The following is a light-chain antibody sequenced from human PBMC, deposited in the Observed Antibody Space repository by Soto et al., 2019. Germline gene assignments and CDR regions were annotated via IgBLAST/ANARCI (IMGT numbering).Light chain of an antibody. CDR3: QSYDSSLGASV. CDR1: SSNIGAGYD. Sequence: QSALTQPPSVSGAPGQRVTISCTGSSSNIGAGYDVHWYQQLPGTAPKLLIYANNNRPSGVPDRFSASRSGTSASLAITGLQAEDEADYYCQSYDSSLGASVFGGGTQLTVL. V-gene: IGLV1-40*01. CDR2: ANN. J-gene: IGLJ3*02.